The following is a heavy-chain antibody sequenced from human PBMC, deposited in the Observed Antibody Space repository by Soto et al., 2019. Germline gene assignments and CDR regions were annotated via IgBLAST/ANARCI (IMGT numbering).Heavy chain of an antibody. Sequence: LSLTCTVSGGSINSFFWSWIRQPAGKGLEWIGRFSSSGIINYKPSLKSRVTMSVDTSKNQFSLRLGSVTAADTAVYYCARSPYCTDGVCRQMGRYGLDVWGQGTTVTVSS. CDR2: FSSSGII. J-gene: IGHJ6*02. CDR3: ARSPYCTDGVCRQMGRYGLDV. CDR1: GGSINSFF. V-gene: IGHV4-4*07. D-gene: IGHD2-8*01.